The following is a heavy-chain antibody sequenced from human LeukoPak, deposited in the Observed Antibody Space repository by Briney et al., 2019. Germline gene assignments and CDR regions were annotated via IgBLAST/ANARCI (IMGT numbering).Heavy chain of an antibody. V-gene: IGHV3-30-3*01. D-gene: IGHD6-19*01. CDR3: ARDHSSGWYGGEFYFDY. CDR1: GFTFSSYA. Sequence: GRSLRLSCAASGFTFSSYAMHWVRQAPGKGLEWVAVISYDGSNKYYADSVKGRFTISRDNSKNTLYLQMNSLRAEDTAVYYCARDHSSGWYGGEFYFDYWGQGTLVTVSS. CDR2: ISYDGSNK. J-gene: IGHJ4*02.